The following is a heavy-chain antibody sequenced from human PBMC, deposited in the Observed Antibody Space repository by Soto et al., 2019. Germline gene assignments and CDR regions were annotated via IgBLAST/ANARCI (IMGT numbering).Heavy chain of an antibody. Sequence: QVQLVESGGGVVQPGRSLRLSCAASGFTFSSYAMHWVRQAPGKGLEWVAVISYDGSNKYHADSVKGRFTISRDNSKNTLYLQMNSLRAEDTAVYYCARDETTAIRLIPDYWGQGTLVTVSS. CDR1: GFTFSSYA. D-gene: IGHD2-21*02. J-gene: IGHJ4*02. V-gene: IGHV3-30-3*01. CDR3: ARDETTAIRLIPDY. CDR2: ISYDGSNK.